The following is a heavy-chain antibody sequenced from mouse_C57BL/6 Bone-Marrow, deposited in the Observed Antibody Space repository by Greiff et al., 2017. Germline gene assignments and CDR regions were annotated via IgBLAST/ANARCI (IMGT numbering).Heavy chain of an antibody. V-gene: IGHV1-74*01. J-gene: IGHJ1*03. CDR3: AIIYGSSRGWYFDV. CDR2: IHPSDSDT. D-gene: IGHD1-1*01. Sequence: QVQLQQPGAELVKPGASVTVSCKASGYTFTSYWMHWVKQRPGQGLEWIGRIHPSDSDTTYNQKFTGKATLTVDKSSSTAYMRLSSLTSEDSAVYYCAIIYGSSRGWYFDVWGTGTTVTVSS. CDR1: GYTFTSYW.